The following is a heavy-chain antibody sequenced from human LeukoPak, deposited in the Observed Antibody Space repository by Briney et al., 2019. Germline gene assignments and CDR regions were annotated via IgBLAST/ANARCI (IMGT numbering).Heavy chain of an antibody. D-gene: IGHD3-10*01. CDR2: ISSSGTG. J-gene: IGHJ4*02. V-gene: IGHV3-11*01. Sequence: GGSLRLSCAASGFTFSDYFMSWIRQAPGKGLEWLSHISSSGTGYYTDSVKGRATISRDNAKNSLYLQMNSLRAEDTAVYYCANDLKATMVRGVIRYDYWGQGTLVTVSS. CDR1: GFTFSDYF. CDR3: ANDLKATMVRGVIRYDY.